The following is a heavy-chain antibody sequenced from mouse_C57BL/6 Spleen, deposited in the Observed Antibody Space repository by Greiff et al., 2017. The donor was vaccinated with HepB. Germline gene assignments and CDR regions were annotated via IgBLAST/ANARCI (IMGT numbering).Heavy chain of an antibody. V-gene: IGHV1-50*01. Sequence: QVQLQQPGAELVKPGASVKLSCKASGYTFTSYWMQWVKQRPGQGLEWIGEIDPSDSYTNYNQKFKGKATLTVDTSSRTAYMQLSSLTSEDSAVYYGARGDDGYYVEDDWGQGTSVTVSS. CDR2: IDPSDSYT. D-gene: IGHD2-3*01. J-gene: IGHJ4*01. CDR1: GYTFTSYW. CDR3: ARGDDGYYVEDD.